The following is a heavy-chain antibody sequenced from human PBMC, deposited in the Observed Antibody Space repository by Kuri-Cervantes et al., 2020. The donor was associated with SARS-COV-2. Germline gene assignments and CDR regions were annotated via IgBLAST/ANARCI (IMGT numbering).Heavy chain of an antibody. J-gene: IGHJ4*02. Sequence: GGSLRLSCAASGFTVSSNYMSWVRQAPGKGLEWVSVIYSGGSTYYADSVKGRFTISRDNSKSTLYLQMNSLRAEDTAVYYCARRITMVRVAWVYFDYWGQGTLVTVSS. CDR1: GFTVSSNY. CDR3: ARRITMVRVAWVYFDY. CDR2: IYSGGST. D-gene: IGHD3-10*01. V-gene: IGHV3-53*01.